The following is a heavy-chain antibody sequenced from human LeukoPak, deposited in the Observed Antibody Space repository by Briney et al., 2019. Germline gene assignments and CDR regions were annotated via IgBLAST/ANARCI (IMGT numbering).Heavy chain of an antibody. J-gene: IGHJ3*02. V-gene: IGHV3-53*01. Sequence: GGSLRLSCAASGFTVSSNYMSWVRQAPGKGLEWVSVIYGGGSTYYADSVKGRFTISRDNSKNTLYLQMNSLRAEDTAVYYCARGNRYYDILTGYLAENDAFDIWGQGTMVTVSS. CDR2: IYGGGST. CDR3: ARGNRYYDILTGYLAENDAFDI. D-gene: IGHD3-9*01. CDR1: GFTVSSNY.